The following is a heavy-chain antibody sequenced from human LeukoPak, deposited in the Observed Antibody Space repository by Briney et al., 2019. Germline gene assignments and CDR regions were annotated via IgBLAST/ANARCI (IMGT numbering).Heavy chain of an antibody. D-gene: IGHD5-18*01. J-gene: IGHJ3*02. CDR3: ARGSPLWIQLWSNAFDI. V-gene: IGHV1-69*13. Sequence: ASVKVSCKASGGTFSSYAISWVRQAPGQGLEWMGGIIPIFGTANYAQKFQGRVTITADESTSTAYMELSSLRSEDTAVYYCARGSPLWIQLWSNAFDIWGQGTMVTVSS. CDR1: GGTFSSYA. CDR2: IIPIFGTA.